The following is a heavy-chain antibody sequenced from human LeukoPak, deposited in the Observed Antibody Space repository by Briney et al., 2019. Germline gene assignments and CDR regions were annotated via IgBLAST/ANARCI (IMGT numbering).Heavy chain of an antibody. D-gene: IGHD3-10*01. Sequence: ASVKVSCKASGYTFTGYYMHWVRQAPGQGLEWMGWINPNSGGTNYAQKFPGRVTMTRDTSISTAYMELSRLRSDDTAVYYCARVRRFGELSHYYYGMDVWGQGTTVTVSS. CDR3: ARVRRFGELSHYYYGMDV. J-gene: IGHJ6*02. CDR2: INPNSGGT. CDR1: GYTFTGYY. V-gene: IGHV1-2*02.